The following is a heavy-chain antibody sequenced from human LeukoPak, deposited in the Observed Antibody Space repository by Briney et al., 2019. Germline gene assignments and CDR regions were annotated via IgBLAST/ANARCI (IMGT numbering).Heavy chain of an antibody. Sequence: GASVKVSCTASGYTLTSSYMPWVRQAPGQGLEWMGIINPSDGGTAYAQKFQGTVTMTRDTSTSTVYMELSSLRSEDTAVYYCARLADQSFYYWGQGTLVTVSS. CDR1: GYTLTSSY. J-gene: IGHJ4*02. D-gene: IGHD6-19*01. V-gene: IGHV1-46*01. CDR3: ARLADQSFYY. CDR2: INPSDGGT.